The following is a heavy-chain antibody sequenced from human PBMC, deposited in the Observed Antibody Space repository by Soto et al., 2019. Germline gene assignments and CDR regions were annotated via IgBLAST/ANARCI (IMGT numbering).Heavy chain of an antibody. V-gene: IGHV4-59*01. CDR1: GGSISSYY. J-gene: IGHJ3*02. Sequence: SETLSLTCTVSGGSISSYYWSWIRQPPGKGLEWIGYIYYSGSTNYNPSLKSRVTISVDTSKNQFSLKLSSVTAADTAVYYCAGTAGGGELSLHDAFDIWGQGTMVTVSS. CDR3: AGTAGGGELSLHDAFDI. D-gene: IGHD3-16*02. CDR2: IYYSGST.